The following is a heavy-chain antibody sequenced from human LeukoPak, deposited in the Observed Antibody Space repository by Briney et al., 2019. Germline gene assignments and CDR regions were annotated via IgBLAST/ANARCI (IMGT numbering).Heavy chain of an antibody. CDR2: IIPIFGTA. D-gene: IGHD5-24*01. V-gene: IGHV1-69*05. Sequence: SVKVSCKASGGTFSSYAISWVRQAPGQGLEWMGGIIPIFGTANYAQKFQGRVTIATDESTSTAYMELSSLRSDDTAVYYCARGRWLQPSGYFDYWGQGTLVTVSS. CDR3: ARGRWLQPSGYFDY. J-gene: IGHJ4*02. CDR1: GGTFSSYA.